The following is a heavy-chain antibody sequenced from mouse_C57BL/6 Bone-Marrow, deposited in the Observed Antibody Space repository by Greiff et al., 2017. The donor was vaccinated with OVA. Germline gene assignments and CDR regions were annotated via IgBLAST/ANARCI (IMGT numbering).Heavy chain of an antibody. CDR1: GYAFSSYW. V-gene: IGHV1-80*01. CDR2: IYPGDGDT. J-gene: IGHJ3*01. D-gene: IGHD1-1*01. CDR3: AGGYYGSSPWFAY. Sequence: VQLVESGAELVKPGASVKISCKASGYAFSSYWMNWVKQRPGKGLEWIGQIYPGDGDTNYNGKFKGKATLTAEKSSSTAYMQLSSLTSEDSAVYFCAGGYYGSSPWFAYWGQGTLVTVSA.